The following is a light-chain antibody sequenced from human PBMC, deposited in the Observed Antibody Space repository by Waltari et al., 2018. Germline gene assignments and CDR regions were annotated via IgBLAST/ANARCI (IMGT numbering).Light chain of an antibody. CDR2: AAS. CDR1: QAIRDD. Sequence: DIQLTQSPSSLSASVGHRVTITCRASQAIRDDLSWHQQKPGKAPKRLIYAASSLQSGVPSRFSGSGSGTEFTLTITSLQPEDFATYYCLQHNDYPVTFGQGTRLEFK. CDR3: LQHNDYPVT. J-gene: IGKJ5*01. V-gene: IGKV1-17*01.